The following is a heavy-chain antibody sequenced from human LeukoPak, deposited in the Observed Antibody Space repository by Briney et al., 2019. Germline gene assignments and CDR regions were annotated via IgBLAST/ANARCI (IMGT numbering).Heavy chain of an antibody. CDR1: GFMFSSYA. Sequence: PGESLRLSCTASGFMFSSYAMTWVRQAPGKGLEWVSVFSGSGSSTYYADSVKGRFTISRDNSKNTLYLQMNSLRVEDTAIYFCAKDPSPCGAGLGAFHVWGQGTMVTVSS. J-gene: IGHJ3*01. CDR2: FSGSGSST. D-gene: IGHD2-21*01. V-gene: IGHV3-23*01. CDR3: AKDPSPCGAGLGAFHV.